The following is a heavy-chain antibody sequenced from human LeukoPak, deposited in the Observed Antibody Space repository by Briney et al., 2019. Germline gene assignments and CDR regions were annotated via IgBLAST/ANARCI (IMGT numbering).Heavy chain of an antibody. D-gene: IGHD5-18*01. CDR3: ARAGRGYSYGYHFGY. J-gene: IGHJ4*02. CDR2: INHSGST. CDR1: GGSFSGYY. Sequence: PSETLSLTCAVYGGSFSGYYWSWIRQPPGKGLEWIGEINHSGSTNYNRSLKSRVTISVDTSKNQFSLKLSSVTAADTAVYYCARAGRGYSYGYHFGYWGQGTLVTVSS. V-gene: IGHV4-34*01.